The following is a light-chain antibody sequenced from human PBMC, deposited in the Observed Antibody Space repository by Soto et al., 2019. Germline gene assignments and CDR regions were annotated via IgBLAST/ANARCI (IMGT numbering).Light chain of an antibody. Sequence: DLQMTQSPSTLSASVGDRVTITCRASQTISNWLAWYQQKPGQAPKLLIYYAYSLASGVPSRFSGSASGTEFTLTISSLQPDDFATYYCQQYNSYQYTFGQGTNLEI. V-gene: IGKV1-5*01. CDR3: QQYNSYQYT. CDR1: QTISNW. J-gene: IGKJ2*01. CDR2: YAY.